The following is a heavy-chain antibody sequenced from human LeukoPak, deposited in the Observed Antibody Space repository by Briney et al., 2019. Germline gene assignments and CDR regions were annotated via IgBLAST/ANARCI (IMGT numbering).Heavy chain of an antibody. CDR2: IIPILGIA. V-gene: IGHV1-69*04. J-gene: IGHJ4*02. CDR1: GGTFSSYA. CDR3: AKNGLGTMVRGVIIDHLDY. Sequence: GSSVKVSCKASGGTFSSYAISWVRQAPGQGLEWMGRIIPILGIANYAQKFQGRVTITADKSTSTAYMELSSLRSEDTAVYYCAKNGLGTMVRGVIIDHLDYWGQGTLVTVSS. D-gene: IGHD3-10*01.